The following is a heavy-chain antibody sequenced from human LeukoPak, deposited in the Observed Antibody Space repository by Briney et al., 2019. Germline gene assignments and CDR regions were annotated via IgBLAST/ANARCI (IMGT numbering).Heavy chain of an antibody. CDR3: ARGLIQGAFDF. D-gene: IGHD3-16*01. CDR1: GLTFSGYY. CDR2: ISHDGSIT. J-gene: IGHJ3*01. V-gene: IGHV3-11*01. Sequence: PGGSLRLSCAVSGLTFSGYYMSWIRQAPGMGLEWVASISHDGSITHYEDSVKGRFTISRDNPKKSLFLHIDSLRAEDTAVYYCARGLIQGAFDFWGQGTLVTVSS.